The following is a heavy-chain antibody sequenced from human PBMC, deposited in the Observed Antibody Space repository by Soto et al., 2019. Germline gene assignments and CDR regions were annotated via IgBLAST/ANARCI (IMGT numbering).Heavy chain of an antibody. CDR2: ISAYNGDT. CDR3: ARLNYYDSSRNWFDP. Sequence: WASVKVSCKASGYTFTTYGISWVRQAPGQGLEWMGWISAYNGDTNYAQKFQDRVIMTTGTSTRTAYMELRSLRSDDTAVYYCARLNYYDSSRNWFDPWGQGTLVTVSS. D-gene: IGHD3-22*01. CDR1: GYTFTTYG. J-gene: IGHJ5*02. V-gene: IGHV1-18*04.